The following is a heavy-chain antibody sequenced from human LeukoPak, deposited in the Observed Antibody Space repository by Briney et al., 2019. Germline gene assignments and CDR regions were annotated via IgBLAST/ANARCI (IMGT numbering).Heavy chain of an antibody. J-gene: IGHJ4*02. V-gene: IGHV3-30*04. CDR3: TRGTVPGLATTYGTYFDS. CDR2: ISYDGTNK. CDR1: GITFSRSA. Sequence: SGGSLRLSCAASGITFSRSAMHWVRQAPGKGLEWVAIISYDGTNKYYLDSVKGRFTISRDNSKNTLYLQMDGLRAEDTAVYYCTRGTVPGLATTYGTYFDSWGQGTLVTVSS. D-gene: IGHD5-12*01.